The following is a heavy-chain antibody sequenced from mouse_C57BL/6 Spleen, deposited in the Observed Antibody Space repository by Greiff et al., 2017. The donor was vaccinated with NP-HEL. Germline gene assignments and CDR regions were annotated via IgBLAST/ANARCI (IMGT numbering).Heavy chain of an antibody. D-gene: IGHD1-1*01. J-gene: IGHJ1*03. CDR2: INPNNGGT. Sequence: EVQLQQSGPELVKPGASVKIPCKASGYTFTDYNMDWVKQSHGKSLEWIGDINPNNGGTIYNQKFKGKATLTVDKSSSTAYMELRSLTSEDTAVYYCSLYYYGSSLGGYCDVWGTGTTVTVSS. CDR3: SLYYYGSSLGGYCDV. V-gene: IGHV1-18*01. CDR1: GYTFTDYN.